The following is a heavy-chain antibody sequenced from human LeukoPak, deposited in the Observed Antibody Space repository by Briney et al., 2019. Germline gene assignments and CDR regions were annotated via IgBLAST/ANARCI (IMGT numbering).Heavy chain of an antibody. CDR2: IGTYNGNT. Sequence: ASVKVSCKASGYTFINYAISWVRQAPGQGLEWMGWIGTYNGNTKYAQESQGRVTMTTDTSTSTGYMELRNLRSDDTAVYFCVREWDHTRMTFDIWGQGTMVTVSS. V-gene: IGHV1-18*01. CDR1: GYTFINYA. CDR3: VREWDHTRMTFDI. J-gene: IGHJ3*02. D-gene: IGHD1-26*01.